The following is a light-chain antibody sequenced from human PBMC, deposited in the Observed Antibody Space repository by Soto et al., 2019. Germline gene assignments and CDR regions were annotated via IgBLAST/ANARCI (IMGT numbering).Light chain of an antibody. CDR2: GVS. CDR1: QTVSSN. CDR3: QQRQYWPPIT. J-gene: IGKJ5*01. Sequence: EIVMTQSPATLSVSPGERATLSCRASQTVSSNLAWYQQKPGQAPRLLIYGVSTRATGIPARFSGSGSGTDFTLTISSLEPEDFAIYYCQQRQYWPPITFGQGTRLEIK. V-gene: IGKV3-15*01.